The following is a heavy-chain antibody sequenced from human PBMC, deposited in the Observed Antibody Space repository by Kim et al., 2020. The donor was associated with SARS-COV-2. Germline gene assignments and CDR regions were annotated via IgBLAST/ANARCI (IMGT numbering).Heavy chain of an antibody. J-gene: IGHJ6*03. V-gene: IGHV3-9*01. Sequence: RFTISRDNAKNSLYLQMNSLRAEDTALYYCAKDKYSSSWSGFYCYYYMDVWGKGTTVTVSS. D-gene: IGHD6-13*01. CDR3: AKDKYSSSWSGFYCYYYMDV.